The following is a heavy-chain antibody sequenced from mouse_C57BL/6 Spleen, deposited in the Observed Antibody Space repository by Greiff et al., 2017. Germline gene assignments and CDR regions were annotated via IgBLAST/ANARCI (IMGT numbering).Heavy chain of an antibody. CDR1: GYTFTSYW. CDR3: ARGDYRRGFDY. D-gene: IGHD2-13*01. CDR2: IDPSDSYT. V-gene: IGHV1-50*01. Sequence: QVQLQQPGAELVKPGASVKLSCKASGYTFTSYWMQWVKQRPGQGLEWIGEIDPSDSYTNYNQKVKGKATLTVDTSSSTAYMQLSSLTSEDSAVYYCARGDYRRGFDYWGQGTTLTVSS. J-gene: IGHJ2*01.